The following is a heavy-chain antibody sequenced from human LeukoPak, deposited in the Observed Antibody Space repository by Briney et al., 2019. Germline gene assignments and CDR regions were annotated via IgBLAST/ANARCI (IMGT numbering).Heavy chain of an antibody. V-gene: IGHV1-2*02. Sequence: ASVKVSCKASGYTFTGYYMHWVRQAPGQGLEWMGWINPNSGGTNYAQKFQGRVIMTRDTSISTAYMELSRLRSDDTAVYYCARDLAEDYYGDYWFDPWGQGTLVTVSS. CDR3: ARDLAEDYYGDYWFDP. J-gene: IGHJ5*02. CDR2: INPNSGGT. D-gene: IGHD3-10*01. CDR1: GYTFTGYY.